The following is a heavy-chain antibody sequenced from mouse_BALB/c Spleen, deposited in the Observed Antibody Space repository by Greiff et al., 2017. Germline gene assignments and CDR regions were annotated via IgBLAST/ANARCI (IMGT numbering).Heavy chain of an antibody. Sequence: QVHVKQSGPELVRPGASVKMSCKASGYTFTSYWMHWVKQRPGQGLEWIGMIDPSNSETRLNQKFKDKATLNVDKSSNTAYMQLSSLTSEDSAVYYCARSRNYGSSYEFAYWGQGTLVTVSA. D-gene: IGHD1-1*01. V-gene: IGHV1S127*01. CDR3: ARSRNYGSSYEFAY. CDR1: GYTFTSYW. CDR2: IDPSNSET. J-gene: IGHJ3*01.